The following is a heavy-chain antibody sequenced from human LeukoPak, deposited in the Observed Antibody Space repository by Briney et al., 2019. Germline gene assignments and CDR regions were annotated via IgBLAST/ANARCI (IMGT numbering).Heavy chain of an antibody. J-gene: IGHJ4*02. D-gene: IGHD3-10*01. CDR3: ASFEDYYGSGSFKRELDY. Sequence: SVKVSCKASGGTFSSYAISWMRQAPGQGLEWMGGIIPIFGTANYAQKFQGRVTITADESTSTAYMELSSLRSEDTAVYYCASFEDYYGSGSFKRELDYWGQGTLVTVSS. CDR2: IIPIFGTA. V-gene: IGHV1-69*13. CDR1: GGTFSSYA.